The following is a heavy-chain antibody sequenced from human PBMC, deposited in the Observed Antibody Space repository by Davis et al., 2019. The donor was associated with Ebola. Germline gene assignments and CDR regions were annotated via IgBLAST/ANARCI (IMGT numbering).Heavy chain of an antibody. CDR2: IYYSGST. D-gene: IGHD3-16*01. Sequence: PSETLSLTCTVSGDSITSRDYYWSWIRQPPGKGLEWIGSIYYSGSTYYNPSLKSRVTISVDTSKKQFSLKLSSVTAADTAVYYCARGRYVWGSFPFDYWGQGTLVTVSS. CDR1: GDSITSRDYY. J-gene: IGHJ4*02. V-gene: IGHV4-39*07. CDR3: ARGRYVWGSFPFDY.